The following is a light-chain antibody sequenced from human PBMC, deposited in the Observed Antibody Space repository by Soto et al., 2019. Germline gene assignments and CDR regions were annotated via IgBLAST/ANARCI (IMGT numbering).Light chain of an antibody. V-gene: IGKV3-15*01. CDR2: RAS. CDR3: QQYDAWPYT. J-gene: IGKJ2*01. CDR1: QSISNN. Sequence: EKVMTQSPVTLSMSPGESATLSCRASQSISNNLAWYHQKPGQAPRLLIYRASTRATGIPARFSGSGSGTEFTLTISSLQPEDFAIYYCQQYDAWPYTFGQGTKVDIK.